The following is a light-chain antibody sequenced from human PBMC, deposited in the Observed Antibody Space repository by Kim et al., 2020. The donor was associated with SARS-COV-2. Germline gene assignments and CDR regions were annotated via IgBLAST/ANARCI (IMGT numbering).Light chain of an antibody. V-gene: IGKV1-5*03. Sequence: VGDTVTITCRASHSINDFLAWYQQKPGKAPKLLIYRASTLQSGVPSRFSGSGSGTEFTLTINSLQPDDSATYYCQQYNSYSQTWTFGQGTKVDIK. CDR2: RAS. CDR1: HSINDF. J-gene: IGKJ1*01. CDR3: QQYNSYSQTWT.